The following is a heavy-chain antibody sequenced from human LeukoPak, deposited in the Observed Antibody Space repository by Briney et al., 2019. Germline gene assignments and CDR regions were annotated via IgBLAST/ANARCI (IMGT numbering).Heavy chain of an antibody. CDR2: INPNSGGT. CDR1: GYTLTYYY. J-gene: IGHJ4*02. V-gene: IGHV1-2*02. CDR3: ARESSSSWTRFDY. Sequence: ASVTVSFTSSGYTLTYYYLHWVRQAPGQGLEGMGWINPNSGGTNYAQKFQGRVTMTRDTSISTAYMELSRLRSDDTAVYYCARESSSSWTRFDYWGQGTLVTVST. D-gene: IGHD6-13*01.